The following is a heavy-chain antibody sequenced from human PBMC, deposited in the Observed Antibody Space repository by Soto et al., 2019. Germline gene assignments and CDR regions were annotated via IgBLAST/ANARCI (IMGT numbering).Heavy chain of an antibody. CDR3: AGDKLGIGGRRYSEYCYDGMDV. D-gene: IGHD6-13*01. J-gene: IGHJ6*02. Sequence: AASVKVSCKASGYTFTSYGISWVRQAPGQGLEWMGWISAYNGNTNYAQKLQGRVTMTTDTSTSTAYMELRSLRSNDTGVYYCAGDKLGIGGRRYSEYCYDGMDVWGQGTTV. CDR2: ISAYNGNT. CDR1: GYTFTSYG. V-gene: IGHV1-18*04.